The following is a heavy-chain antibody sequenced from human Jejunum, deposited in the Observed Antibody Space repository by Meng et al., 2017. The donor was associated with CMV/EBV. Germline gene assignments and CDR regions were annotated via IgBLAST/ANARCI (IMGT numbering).Heavy chain of an antibody. D-gene: IGHD6-13*01. CDR1: GDSISSYY. Sequence: QVQLQESGPGLVKPSETLSLTCTVSGDSISSYYWSWIRQPAGKGLEWIDHIYNSGSTNYNPSLMSRVTMSIDTSKNQFSLKLNSVTAADTAVYYCARVSGSRTRLRFDYWGQGNLVTSPQ. CDR2: IYNSGST. J-gene: IGHJ4*02. V-gene: IGHV4-4*07. CDR3: ARVSGSRTRLRFDY.